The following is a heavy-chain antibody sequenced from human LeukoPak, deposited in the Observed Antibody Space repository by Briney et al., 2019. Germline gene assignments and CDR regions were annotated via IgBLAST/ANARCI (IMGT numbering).Heavy chain of an antibody. Sequence: SETPSLTCTVSGGSISSYYWSWIRQPPGKGLEWIGYIYYSGSTNYNPSLKSRVTISVDTSKNQFSLKLSSVTAADTAVYYCARSTVGELRYFDWLYGSFDYWGQGTLVTVSS. V-gene: IGHV4-59*08. CDR1: GGSISSYY. CDR3: ARSTVGELRYFDWLYGSFDY. J-gene: IGHJ4*02. CDR2: IYYSGST. D-gene: IGHD3-9*01.